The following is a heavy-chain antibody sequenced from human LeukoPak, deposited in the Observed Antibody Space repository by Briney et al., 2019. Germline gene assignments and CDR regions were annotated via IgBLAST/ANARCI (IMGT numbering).Heavy chain of an antibody. Sequence: SEILSLTCAVYGGSFSGYYWSWIRQPPGKGLEWTGEINHSGGTNYNPSLKSRVTISVDTSKNQFSLKLSPVTAADTAVYFCARDTTPYSSGWYDYWGQGTLVTVSS. V-gene: IGHV4-34*01. CDR2: INHSGGT. CDR1: GGSFSGYY. D-gene: IGHD6-19*01. J-gene: IGHJ4*02. CDR3: ARDTTPYSSGWYDY.